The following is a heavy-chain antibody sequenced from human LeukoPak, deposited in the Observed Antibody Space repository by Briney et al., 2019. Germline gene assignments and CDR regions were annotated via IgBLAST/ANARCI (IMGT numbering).Heavy chain of an antibody. Sequence: PSETLSLTCAVYGGSFSGYYWSWIRQPPGKGLEWIGEINHSGSTNYNPSLKSRVTISVDTSKNQFSLKLSSVTAADTAVYYCARRHYYDSSGYYAVDYWGQGTLVTASS. CDR3: ARRHYYDSSGYYAVDY. V-gene: IGHV4-34*01. CDR2: INHSGST. J-gene: IGHJ4*02. CDR1: GGSFSGYY. D-gene: IGHD3-22*01.